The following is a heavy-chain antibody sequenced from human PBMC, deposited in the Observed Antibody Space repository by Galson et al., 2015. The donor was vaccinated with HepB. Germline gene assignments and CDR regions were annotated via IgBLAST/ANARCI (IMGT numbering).Heavy chain of an antibody. CDR2: ISYDGSNK. V-gene: IGHV3-30*18. Sequence: SLRLSCAASGFTFSSYGMHWVRQAPGKGLEWVAVISYDGSNKYYADSVKGRFTISRDNSKNTLYLQMNSLRAEDTAVYYCAKEQQQLVKYYYYGMDVWGQGTTVTVSS. D-gene: IGHD6-13*01. CDR1: GFTFSSYG. J-gene: IGHJ6*02. CDR3: AKEQQQLVKYYYYGMDV.